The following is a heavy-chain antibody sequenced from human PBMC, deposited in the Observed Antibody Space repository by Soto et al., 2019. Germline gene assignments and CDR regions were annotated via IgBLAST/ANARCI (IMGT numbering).Heavy chain of an antibody. V-gene: IGHV3-23*01. D-gene: IGHD2-2*02. Sequence: GGPLRLSCAASGFTFSSYAMSWVRQAPGKGLEWVSAISGSGGSTYYADSVKGRFTISRDNSKNTLYLQMNSLRAEDTAVYYCAKSILCSSTSCYTPFDYWGQGTLVTVSS. CDR2: ISGSGGST. CDR1: GFTFSSYA. CDR3: AKSILCSSTSCYTPFDY. J-gene: IGHJ4*02.